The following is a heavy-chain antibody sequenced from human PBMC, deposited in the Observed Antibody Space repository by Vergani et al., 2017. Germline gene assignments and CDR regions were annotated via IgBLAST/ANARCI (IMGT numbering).Heavy chain of an antibody. J-gene: IGHJ5*02. D-gene: IGHD6-13*01. V-gene: IGHV1-69*04. Sequence: QVQLVQSGAEVKKPGSSVKVSCKASGGTFSSYAISWVRQAPGQGLEWMGRIIPILGIANYAQKFQGRVTSTADKSTSTAYMELSSLRSEDTAVYYCARDFSPAPGIAKSNWFDPWGQGTLVTVSS. CDR2: IIPILGIA. CDR1: GGTFSSYA. CDR3: ARDFSPAPGIAKSNWFDP.